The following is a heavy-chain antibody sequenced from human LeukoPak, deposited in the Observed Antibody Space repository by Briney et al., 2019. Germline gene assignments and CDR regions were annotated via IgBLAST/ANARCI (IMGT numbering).Heavy chain of an antibody. J-gene: IGHJ4*02. D-gene: IGHD2-15*01. V-gene: IGHV3-23*01. CDR2: ISGSGTVT. Sequence: PGGSLRLSCAASGFTFSSFAMSWVRQAPGKGLEWVSIISGSGTVTYYADSVKGRFTISRDNSQNTLYLQMNSLRAEDTAVYYCAKTSVGEGRIIGSGYFDNWGQGTLVTVSS. CDR3: AKTSVGEGRIIGSGYFDN. CDR1: GFTFSSFA.